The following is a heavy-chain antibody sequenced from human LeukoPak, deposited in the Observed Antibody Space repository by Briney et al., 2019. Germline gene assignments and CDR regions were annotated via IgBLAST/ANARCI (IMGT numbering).Heavy chain of an antibody. Sequence: GGSLRLSCAASGFTFSSYGMHWVRQAPGKGLEWVAVIWYDGSNKYYADSVKGRFTISRDNSKNTLYLQMNSLRAEDTAVYYCARDRVYYDSSGYPSTFDIWGQGTMVTVSS. J-gene: IGHJ3*02. CDR1: GFTFSSYG. V-gene: IGHV3-33*01. CDR3: ARDRVYYDSSGYPSTFDI. CDR2: IWYDGSNK. D-gene: IGHD3-22*01.